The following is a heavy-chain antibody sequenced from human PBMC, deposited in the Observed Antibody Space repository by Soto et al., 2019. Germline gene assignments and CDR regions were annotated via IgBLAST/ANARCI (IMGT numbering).Heavy chain of an antibody. Sequence: QVQLVQSGAEVKKPGSSVKVSCKASGGTFSSYAISWVRQAPGQGLEWMGGINPMFGTANYAQKFQGRFTITADESTSTAYMELSSLRSEDTAVYYCATQGLPNYSYYGMDVWGQGTTVTVSS. CDR2: INPMFGTA. CDR3: ATQGLPNYSYYGMDV. CDR1: GGTFSSYA. V-gene: IGHV1-69*12. J-gene: IGHJ6*02. D-gene: IGHD5-18*01.